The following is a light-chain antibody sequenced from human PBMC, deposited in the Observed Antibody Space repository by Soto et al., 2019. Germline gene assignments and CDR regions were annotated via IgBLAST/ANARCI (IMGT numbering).Light chain of an antibody. CDR1: QSVSSN. CDR2: GAS. CDR3: QQYNNWWT. J-gene: IGKJ1*01. Sequence: IVMTQSPATLSVSPGERATLSCRASQSVSSNLAWYQQKPGQAPRLLIYGASTRATGIPARFSGSGSGTEFTLTISSLHSEDFAVYYCQQYNNWWTFGQGTKVEIK. V-gene: IGKV3-15*01.